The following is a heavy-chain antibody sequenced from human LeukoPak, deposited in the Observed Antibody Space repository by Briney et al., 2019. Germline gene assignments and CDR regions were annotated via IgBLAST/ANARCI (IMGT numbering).Heavy chain of an antibody. V-gene: IGHV3-23*01. Sequence: PGGSLRLSSAASGFTFSSYAMSWVPQAPGKGLEWVSAISGSGGSTYYADSAKGRVTISRDNSKNTLYLQINSLKAEDTAVYDCAKETAERGYSYGFYYYYGMDVWGQGTTVTVSS. CDR2: ISGSGGST. D-gene: IGHD5-18*01. CDR3: AKETAERGYSYGFYYYYGMDV. J-gene: IGHJ6*02. CDR1: GFTFSSYA.